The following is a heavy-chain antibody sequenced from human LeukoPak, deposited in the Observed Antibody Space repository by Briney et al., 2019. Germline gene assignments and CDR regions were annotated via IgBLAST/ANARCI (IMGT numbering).Heavy chain of an antibody. CDR3: ARVAEDSSGWYYFDY. Sequence: GRSLRLSCAASGFTFSSYDMHWVRQATGKGLEWVSAIGTAGDTYYPGSVKGRFTISRENAKNSLYLQMNSLRAGDTAVYYCARVAEDSSGWYYFDYWGQGTLVTVSS. CDR2: IGTAGDT. D-gene: IGHD6-19*01. J-gene: IGHJ4*02. CDR1: GFTFSSYD. V-gene: IGHV3-13*01.